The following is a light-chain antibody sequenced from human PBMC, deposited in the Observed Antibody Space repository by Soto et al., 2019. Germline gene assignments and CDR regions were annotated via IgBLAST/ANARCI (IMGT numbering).Light chain of an antibody. V-gene: IGKV3-20*01. CDR2: GAS. CDR3: QQYDSSLIT. Sequence: EIVLTQSPGTLSLSPGERATLSCRASQSVSSNYLAWYQQKPGQAPRLLIYGASSRATGIPDRFSGSGSGTDFSLTIGRLEPEDFAVYTCQQYDSSLITFGQGTRLEIK. CDR1: QSVSSNY. J-gene: IGKJ5*01.